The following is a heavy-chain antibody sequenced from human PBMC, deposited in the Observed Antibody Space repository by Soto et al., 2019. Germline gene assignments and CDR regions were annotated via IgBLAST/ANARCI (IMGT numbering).Heavy chain of an antibody. CDR2: IYYSGST. CDR3: ARLLVGSWYHYYGMDV. J-gene: IGHJ6*01. CDR1: GGSISSSSYY. D-gene: IGHD6-13*01. V-gene: IGHV4-39*01. Sequence: SETLSLTCTVSGGSISSSSYYWGWIRQPPGKGLEWIGSIYYSGSTYYNPSLKSRVTISVDTSKNQFSLKLSSVTAADTAVYYCARLLVGSWYHYYGMDVWGQGTTVT.